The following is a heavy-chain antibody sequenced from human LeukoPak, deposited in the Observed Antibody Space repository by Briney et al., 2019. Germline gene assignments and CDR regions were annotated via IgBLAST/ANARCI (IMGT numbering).Heavy chain of an antibody. J-gene: IGHJ4*02. CDR1: GFTFSDYD. Sequence: PGGSLRLSCAASGFTFSDYDMNWVRQAPGKGLEWVSYIGSSGGTIYYADSVKGRFIISRDNAKNSLYLQMNSLRAEDTALYYCARDNSRVKVYWGQGTLVTVSS. CDR2: IGSSGGTI. V-gene: IGHV3-48*03. D-gene: IGHD2-21*01. CDR3: ARDNSRVKVY.